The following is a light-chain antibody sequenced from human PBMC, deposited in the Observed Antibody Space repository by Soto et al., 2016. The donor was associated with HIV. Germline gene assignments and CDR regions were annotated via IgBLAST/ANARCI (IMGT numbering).Light chain of an antibody. Sequence: SYELTQPPSVSVASGKTARITCGGNNIGSKSVNWYQQKPGQAPVLVVYDDSDRPSGIPERFSGSNSGNTATLTINRVEAGDEADYYCQIWDSSSDNDVFGTGTKVILL. CDR2: DDS. J-gene: IGLJ1*01. V-gene: IGLV3-21*03. CDR3: QIWDSSSDNDV. CDR1: NIGSKS.